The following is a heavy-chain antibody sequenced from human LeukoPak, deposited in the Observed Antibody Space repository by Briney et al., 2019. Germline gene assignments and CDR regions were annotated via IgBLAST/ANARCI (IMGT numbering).Heavy chain of an antibody. Sequence: SETLSLTCAVYGGSFSGYYWSWIRQPPGKGLEWIGEINHSGSTNYNPSLKSRVNISVDTSKNQFSLKLSSVTAADMAVYYCASGSIASLVYWGQGTLVTVSS. J-gene: IGHJ4*02. V-gene: IGHV4-34*01. CDR3: ASGSIASLVY. CDR2: INHSGST. CDR1: GGSFSGYY. D-gene: IGHD6-6*01.